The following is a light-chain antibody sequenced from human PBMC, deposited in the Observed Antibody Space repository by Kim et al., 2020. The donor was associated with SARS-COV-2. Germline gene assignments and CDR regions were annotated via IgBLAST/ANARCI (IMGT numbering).Light chain of an antibody. CDR2: DAS. J-gene: IGKJ4*01. V-gene: IGKV3-15*01. CDR3: QQYNNWLALT. Sequence: PGERATLPCRASQSVSSNLVWYQQKPGQAPRVLIYDASTRATGIPARFSGSGSGTEFTLTITSLQSEDFAVYYCQQYNNWLALTFGGGTKVDIK. CDR1: QSVSSN.